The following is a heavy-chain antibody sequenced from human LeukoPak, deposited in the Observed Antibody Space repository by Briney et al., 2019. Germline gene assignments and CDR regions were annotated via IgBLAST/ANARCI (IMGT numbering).Heavy chain of an antibody. D-gene: IGHD6-6*01. Sequence: GGSLRLSCAASGFTFSSYGMHWVRQAPGKGLEWVAVIWYDGSNKYYADSVKGRFTISRDNSKNTLYLQMNSLRAEDTAVYYCARTLAARPVFDYWGQGTLVTVSS. CDR3: ARTLAARPVFDY. J-gene: IGHJ4*02. CDR2: IWYDGSNK. V-gene: IGHV3-33*01. CDR1: GFTFSSYG.